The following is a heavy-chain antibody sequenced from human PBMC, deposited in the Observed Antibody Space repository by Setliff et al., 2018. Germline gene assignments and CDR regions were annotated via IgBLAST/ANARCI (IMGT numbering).Heavy chain of an antibody. D-gene: IGHD4-4*01. J-gene: IGHJ3*02. CDR1: GGSIRSGNDL. CDR3: AREVTDPVSSDAFDI. Sequence: SETLSLTCTVSGGSIRSGNDLWSWLRQPPGKGLEWIAYISAYTGRAYYNPSLQSRAALSADTSKSQFSLRLTSVTAADTAVYYCAREVTDPVSSDAFDIWGQGRMVTVSS. CDR2: ISAYTGRA. V-gene: IGHV4-30-4*01.